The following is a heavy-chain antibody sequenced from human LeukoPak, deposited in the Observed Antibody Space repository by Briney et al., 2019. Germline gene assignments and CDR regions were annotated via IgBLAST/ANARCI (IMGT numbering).Heavy chain of an antibody. CDR1: GFTFSSYG. J-gene: IGHJ4*02. D-gene: IGHD6-13*01. CDR2: IWYDGSNK. CDR3: ARDGTVAAAGTHFDY. V-gene: IGHV3-33*01. Sequence: PGGSLRLSCAASGFTFSSYGMHWVRQAPGKGLEWVAVIWYDGSNKYYADSVKGRFTISRDNSKNTLYLQMNSLRAEDTAVYYCARDGTVAAAGTHFDYWGQGTLVTVSS.